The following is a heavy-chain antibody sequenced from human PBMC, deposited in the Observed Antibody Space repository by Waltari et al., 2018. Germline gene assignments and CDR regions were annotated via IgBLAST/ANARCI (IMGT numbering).Heavy chain of an antibody. Sequence: QVQLVQSGAEVKKPGASVKVSCKASGYTFTSYDINWVRQDTGQGLEWMGWMNPNSGNTGYAKKFQCRVTRTRNTSISIAYMELSSLRSEDTAVYYCARVPAAALSNLFDLWGQGILVTVSS. CDR1: GYTFTSYD. J-gene: IGHJ5*02. CDR3: ARVPAAALSNLFDL. D-gene: IGHD6-13*01. V-gene: IGHV1-8*01. CDR2: MNPNSGNT.